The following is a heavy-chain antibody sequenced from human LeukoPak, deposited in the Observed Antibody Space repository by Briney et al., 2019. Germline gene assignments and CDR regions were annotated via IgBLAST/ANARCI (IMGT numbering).Heavy chain of an antibody. CDR3: AKDKVGALDY. J-gene: IGHJ4*02. D-gene: IGHD1-26*01. V-gene: IGHV3-9*01. CDR2: ISWNSGSI. Sequence: PGGSLRLSCAASGFTFDDYAVHWVRQAPGKGLEWVSGISWNSGSIGYADSVKGRFTISRDNAKNSLYLQMNSLRAEDTALYYCAKDKVGALDYWGQGTLVTVSS. CDR1: GFTFDDYA.